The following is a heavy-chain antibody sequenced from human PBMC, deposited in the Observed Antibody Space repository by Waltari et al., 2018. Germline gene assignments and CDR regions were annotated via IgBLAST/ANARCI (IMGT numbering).Heavy chain of an antibody. CDR1: GFTFSHYA. J-gene: IGHJ5*02. V-gene: IGHV3-23*01. CDR2: INSGGDST. CDR3: ARGINESFEP. D-gene: IGHD1-1*01. Sequence: EVQVLESGGGLAQPGGSLRLSCAASGFTFSHYAMRWVRQAPGKGLEGGSGINSGGDSTAYVDSVKGRFTISRDNSKNTLYLQMNSLRVEDTALYYCARGINESFEPWGQGTLVTVSS.